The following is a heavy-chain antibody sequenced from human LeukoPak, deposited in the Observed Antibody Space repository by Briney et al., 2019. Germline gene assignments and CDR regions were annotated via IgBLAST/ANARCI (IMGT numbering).Heavy chain of an antibody. J-gene: IGHJ4*02. CDR2: INPNSGGT. D-gene: IGHD2-15*01. CDR1: GYTFTGYY. Sequence: GASVKVSCKASGYTFTGYYMHWVRQAPGQGLEWMGWINPNSGGTNYAQKFQGWVTMTRDTSISTAYMELSRLRSDDTAVYYCARGGCSGGSCYPPFYWGQGTLVTVSS. CDR3: ARGGCSGGSCYPPFY. V-gene: IGHV1-2*04.